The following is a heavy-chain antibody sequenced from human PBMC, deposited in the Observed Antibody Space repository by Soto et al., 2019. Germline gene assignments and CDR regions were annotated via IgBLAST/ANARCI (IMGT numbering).Heavy chain of an antibody. CDR3: ASSVWKYCSGGSCPYYYYGMDV. Sequence: EVQLVESGGGLVQPGGSLRLSCAASGFTFSSYWMSWVRQAPGKGLEWVANIKQDGSEKYYVDSVKGRFTISRDNAKNSLYLQMNSLRAEDTAVYYCASSVWKYCSGGSCPYYYYGMDVWGQGTTVTVSS. V-gene: IGHV3-7*02. CDR2: IKQDGSEK. CDR1: GFTFSSYW. D-gene: IGHD2-15*01. J-gene: IGHJ6*02.